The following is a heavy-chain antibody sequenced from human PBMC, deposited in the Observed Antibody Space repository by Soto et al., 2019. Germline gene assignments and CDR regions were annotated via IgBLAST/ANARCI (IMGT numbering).Heavy chain of an antibody. CDR2: IYYSGTT. CDR1: GYSISSSNW. V-gene: IGHV4-28*01. D-gene: IGHD1-26*01. Sequence: SETLSLTCEVSGYSISSSNWWGWIRQPPGKGLEWIGYIYYSGTTYYNPSLKSRVTMSVDTSKNQFSLKLTSVTAVDTAVYYCARREIQGPIDYWGQGTLVTGSS. CDR3: ARREIQGPIDY. J-gene: IGHJ4*02.